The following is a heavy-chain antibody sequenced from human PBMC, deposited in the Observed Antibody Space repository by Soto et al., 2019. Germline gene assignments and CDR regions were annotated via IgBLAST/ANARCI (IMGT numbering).Heavy chain of an antibody. Sequence: GGSLRLSCAASGFTFSSYSMNWVRQAPGKGLEWVSYISSSSSTIYYGDTVKGRFTISRDNAKNSLYLQMNSLRAEDTAVYYCARDTYYDFWSGYYTDAFDIWGQGTMVTVSS. J-gene: IGHJ3*02. CDR3: ARDTYYDFWSGYYTDAFDI. CDR1: GFTFSSYS. V-gene: IGHV3-48*01. CDR2: ISSSSSTI. D-gene: IGHD3-3*01.